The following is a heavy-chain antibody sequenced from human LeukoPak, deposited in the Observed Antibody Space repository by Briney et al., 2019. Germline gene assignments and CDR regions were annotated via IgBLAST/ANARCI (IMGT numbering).Heavy chain of an antibody. CDR3: AKAPRIAVAGNFDY. V-gene: IGHV3-23*01. CDR1: GFTFSSYA. Sequence: PGGSLRLSCAASGFTFSSYAMSWVRQAPGKGLEWVSAISGSGGSTYYADSVKGRFTISRDNSKNTLYLQMNSLRAEDTAVYYYAKAPRIAVAGNFDYRGQGTLVTVSS. CDR2: ISGSGGST. D-gene: IGHD6-19*01. J-gene: IGHJ4*02.